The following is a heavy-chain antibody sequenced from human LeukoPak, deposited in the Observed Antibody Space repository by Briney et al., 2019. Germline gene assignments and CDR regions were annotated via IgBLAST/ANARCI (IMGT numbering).Heavy chain of an antibody. D-gene: IGHD2-2*03. CDR1: GGSISSYY. V-gene: IGHV4-59*01. CDR3: ARENGLGHDAFDI. Sequence: PSETLSLTCTVSGGSISSYYWSWIRQPPGKGLEWIGYIYYSGSTNYNPSLKSRVTISVDTSKNQFSLKLSSVTAADTAVYYCARENGLGHDAFDIWGQGTVVTVSS. J-gene: IGHJ3*02. CDR2: IYYSGST.